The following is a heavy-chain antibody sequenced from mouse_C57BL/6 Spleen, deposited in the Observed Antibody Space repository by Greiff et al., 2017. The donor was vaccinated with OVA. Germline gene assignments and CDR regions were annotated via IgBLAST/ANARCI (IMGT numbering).Heavy chain of an antibody. V-gene: IGHV1-26*01. D-gene: IGHD2-4*01. Sequence: VQLQQSGPELVKPGASVKISCKASGYTFTDYYMNWVKQSHGKSLEWIGDINPNNGGTSYNQKFKGKATLTVDKSSSTAYMELRSLTSEDSAVYYCARKGTYYDYDYFDYWGQGTTLTVSS. CDR3: ARKGTYYDYDYFDY. J-gene: IGHJ2*01. CDR2: INPNNGGT. CDR1: GYTFTDYY.